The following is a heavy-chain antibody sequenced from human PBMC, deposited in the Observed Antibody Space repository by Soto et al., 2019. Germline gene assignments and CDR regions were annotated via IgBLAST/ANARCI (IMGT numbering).Heavy chain of an antibody. Sequence: GASVKVSCKASGYTFTGYYMHWVRQAPGQGLEWMGWINPNSGGTNYAQKFQGWVTMTRDTSISTAYMELSRLRSDDTAVYYCARDRGGVCSGGSCYSYYFDYWGQGTLVTVSS. CDR2: INPNSGGT. J-gene: IGHJ4*02. V-gene: IGHV1-2*04. CDR3: ARDRGGVCSGGSCYSYYFDY. CDR1: GYTFTGYY. D-gene: IGHD2-15*01.